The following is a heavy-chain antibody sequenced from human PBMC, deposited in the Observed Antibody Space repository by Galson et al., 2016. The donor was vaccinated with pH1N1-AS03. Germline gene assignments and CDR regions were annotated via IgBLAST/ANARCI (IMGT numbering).Heavy chain of an antibody. J-gene: IGHJ4*02. V-gene: IGHV5-51*01. Sequence: KVSCKASGYSFTNYWIGWVRQKPGKGLEWMGIIYPRDSDTRYSPSFQGHVTISADKSVTTAYLQWNSLKASATAIYYCARQRHDATLSSSFGSWGQGTLVIVSS. CDR1: GYSFTNYW. D-gene: IGHD6-6*01. CDR3: ARQRHDATLSSSFGS. CDR2: IYPRDSDT.